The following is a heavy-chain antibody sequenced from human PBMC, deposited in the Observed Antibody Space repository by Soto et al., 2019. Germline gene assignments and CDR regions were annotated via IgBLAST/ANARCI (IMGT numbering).Heavy chain of an antibody. J-gene: IGHJ4*02. V-gene: IGHV1-69*06. CDR3: ARRHSGGFFRFFDS. CDR1: GGSLSTNP. CDR2: TGSGTGPG. Sequence: SVKVSCKASGGSLSTNPISWVRQAPGQGLEWMGGTGSGTGPGNHAQKFQGRLTVTADKPTSTVYMELTNLSSEDTAVYYCARRHSGGFFRFFDSWGQGTLVTVSS. D-gene: IGHD2-15*01.